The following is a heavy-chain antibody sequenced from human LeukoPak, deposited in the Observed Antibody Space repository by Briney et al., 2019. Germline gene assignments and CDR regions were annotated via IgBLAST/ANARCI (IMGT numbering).Heavy chain of an antibody. Sequence: PGGSLRLSCAASGFTFSSYAMHWVRQAPGKGLEWVAVISYDGSNKYYADSVKGRFTISRDNSKNTLYLQMNSLRAEDTAVYYCAKCPRLRWFLGYYMDVWGKGTTVTISS. J-gene: IGHJ6*03. CDR2: ISYDGSNK. D-gene: IGHD4-23*01. CDR1: GFTFSSYA. V-gene: IGHV3-30*04. CDR3: AKCPRLRWFLGYYMDV.